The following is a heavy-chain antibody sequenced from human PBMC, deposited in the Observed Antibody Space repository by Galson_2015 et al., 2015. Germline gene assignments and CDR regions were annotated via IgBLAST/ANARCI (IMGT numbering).Heavy chain of an antibody. D-gene: IGHD6-13*01. V-gene: IGHV3-30*01. CDR3: ARDKDMTAADYYFDY. Sequence: SLRLSCAVSGFTFSSYPMHWVRQAPGKGLEWVAVISYNGKIQYYADSVKGQFTISRDNSKNTLYLQMNSLRAEDTAVYYCARDKDMTAADYYFDYWGQGTLVTVSS. CDR2: ISYNGKIQ. J-gene: IGHJ4*02. CDR1: GFTFSSYP.